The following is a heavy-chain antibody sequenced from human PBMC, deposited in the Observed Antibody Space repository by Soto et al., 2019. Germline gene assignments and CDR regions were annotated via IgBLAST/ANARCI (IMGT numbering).Heavy chain of an antibody. J-gene: IGHJ6*02. CDR2: ISAYNGNT. CDR3: ARSFGSGYDFWSGYQYYYYGMDV. CDR1: GYTFTSYG. Sequence: QVQLVQSRAEVKKPGASVKVSCKASGYTFTSYGISWVGQAPGQGLGWMGWISAYNGNTNYAQKLQCRVTMTTDTSTSTAYMELRSLRSDDTAVYYCARSFGSGYDFWSGYQYYYYGMDVWGQGTTVTVSS. V-gene: IGHV1-18*01. D-gene: IGHD3-3*01.